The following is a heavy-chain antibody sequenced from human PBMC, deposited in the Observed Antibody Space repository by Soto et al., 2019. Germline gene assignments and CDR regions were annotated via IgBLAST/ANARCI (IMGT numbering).Heavy chain of an antibody. CDR2: ISAYNGNT. Sequence: QVQLVQSGAEVKKPGASVKVSCKASGYTFTSYGISWVRQAPGQGLEWMGWISAYNGNTNYAQKLQGRVTMTTDTSXXTAYMELRSLRSDDTAVYYCARVTWELLWADAFDIWGQGTMVTVSS. J-gene: IGHJ3*02. D-gene: IGHD1-26*01. V-gene: IGHV1-18*01. CDR1: GYTFTSYG. CDR3: ARVTWELLWADAFDI.